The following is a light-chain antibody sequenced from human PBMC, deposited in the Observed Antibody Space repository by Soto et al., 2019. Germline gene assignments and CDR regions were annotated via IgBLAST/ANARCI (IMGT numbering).Light chain of an antibody. CDR1: SSDVGACNY. CDR3: SSYTSSNTLV. CDR2: EVS. J-gene: IGLJ2*01. V-gene: IGLV2-14*01. Sequence: QSALTQPASVSGSPGQSITISCTGTSSDVGACNYVSWYQQHPGKAPKLMIFEVSDRPSGVSNRFSGSKSGNTASLTISGLQAEDEADYDCSSYTSSNTLVFGGGTKLTV.